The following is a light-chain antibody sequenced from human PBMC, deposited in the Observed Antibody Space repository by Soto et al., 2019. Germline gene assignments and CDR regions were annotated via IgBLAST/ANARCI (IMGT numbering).Light chain of an antibody. V-gene: IGKV1-5*01. CDR1: QTISVW. CDR2: DAS. Sequence: DIKMTQSPSTLSASIVDRVTITCRASQTISVWLAWYQQKPGKAPYLLIYDASSLESGVPSRFSGSGSGAEFTLTISSLQPDDFATYYCQQYNNYSTFGQGTKVDIK. CDR3: QQYNNYST. J-gene: IGKJ1*01.